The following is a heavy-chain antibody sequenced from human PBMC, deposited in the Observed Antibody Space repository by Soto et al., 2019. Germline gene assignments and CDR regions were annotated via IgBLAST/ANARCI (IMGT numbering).Heavy chain of an antibody. CDR1: RDTFDSYA. CDR3: AAGGRDGYIK. J-gene: IGHJ4*02. CDR2: IIPILGTT. D-gene: IGHD5-18*01. V-gene: IGHV1-69*13. Sequence: SVKVSCKTSRDTFDSYAITWVRQAPGQGLEWMGGIIPILGTTKYAQKFQGRVTMTADESTSTAHMELRSLRFEDRAMYYCAAGGRDGYIKWGQGTQVTVSS.